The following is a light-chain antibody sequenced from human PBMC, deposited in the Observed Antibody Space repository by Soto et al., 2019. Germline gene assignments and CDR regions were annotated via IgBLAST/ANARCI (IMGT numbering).Light chain of an antibody. Sequence: QSVLTQPASVSGSPGQSITISCTGTSSDVGGYNYVSWYQQHPGKAPKLKIYDVTNRPSGVSNRFSGSKSGNTASLTISGLQAEDEADYYCSSYTISSTVLFGGGTKLTVL. CDR3: SSYTISSTVL. CDR2: DVT. CDR1: SSDVGGYNY. J-gene: IGLJ2*01. V-gene: IGLV2-14*01.